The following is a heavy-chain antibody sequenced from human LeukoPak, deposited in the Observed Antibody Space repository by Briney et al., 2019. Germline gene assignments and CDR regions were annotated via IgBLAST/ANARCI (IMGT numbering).Heavy chain of an antibody. Sequence: PGRSLRLSCAASGFTFSSYAMHWVRQAAGKGLEWVAVISYDGSNKYYADSVKGRFTISRDNSKNTLYLQMNSLRAEDTAVYYCAREGLRRFDYWGQGTLVTVSS. D-gene: IGHD2-15*01. CDR1: GFTFSSYA. V-gene: IGHV3-30*04. CDR2: ISYDGSNK. CDR3: AREGLRRFDY. J-gene: IGHJ4*02.